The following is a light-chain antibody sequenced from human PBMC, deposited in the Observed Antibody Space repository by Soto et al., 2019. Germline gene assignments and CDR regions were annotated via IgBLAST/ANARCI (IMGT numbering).Light chain of an antibody. Sequence: QSALTQPASVSGSPGQSITISCTGTSSDVGGYNYVSWYQQHPGKAPKPMIYDVSNRPSGVSNRFSGSKSGNTASPTISGLQAEDEADYYCSSYTSSSSYVFGTGTKVTVL. CDR3: SSYTSSSSYV. CDR2: DVS. J-gene: IGLJ1*01. V-gene: IGLV2-14*01. CDR1: SSDVGGYNY.